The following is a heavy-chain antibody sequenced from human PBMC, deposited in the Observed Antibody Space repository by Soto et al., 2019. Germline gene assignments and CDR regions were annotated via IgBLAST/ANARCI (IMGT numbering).Heavy chain of an antibody. J-gene: IGHJ3*02. CDR2: IIPILGIA. CDR1: GGTFSSYT. CDR3: GSGARAASDDSKYVNYDFDI. D-gene: IGHD4-4*01. V-gene: IGHV1-69*02. Sequence: SVKVSCKASGGTFSSYTISWVRQAPGQGLEWMGRIIPILGIANYAQKFQGRVTITADKSTSTAYMELSSLRSEDTAVYYCGSGARAASDDSKYVNYDFDIWGQGTMVTVSS.